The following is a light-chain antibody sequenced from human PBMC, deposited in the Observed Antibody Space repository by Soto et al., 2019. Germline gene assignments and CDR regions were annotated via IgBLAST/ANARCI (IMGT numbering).Light chain of an antibody. CDR3: QQYGDSPWT. CDR1: QSISSSY. CDR2: RAA. Sequence: EIVLTQSPGNLSLSPGERATLSCRASQSISSSYLAWYQQKPGQAPRLLICRAASRATGIPDRFSGSGSGTDFTLTISRLEPEDFAVYYCQQYGDSPWTFGQGTKVEIK. V-gene: IGKV3-20*01. J-gene: IGKJ1*01.